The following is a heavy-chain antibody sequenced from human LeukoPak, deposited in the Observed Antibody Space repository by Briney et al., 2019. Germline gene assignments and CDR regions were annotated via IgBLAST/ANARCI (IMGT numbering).Heavy chain of an antibody. CDR2: IYYSGST. CDR1: GGSISSSSYY. V-gene: IGHV4-39*01. D-gene: IGHD5-12*01. CDR3: ARRLADPNSGYEMFNDY. Sequence: SETLSLTCTVSGGSISSSSYYWGWIRQPPGKGLEWIGSIYYSGSTYYNPSLKSRVTISVDTSKNQFSLKLSSVTAADTAVYYCARRLADPNSGYEMFNDYWGQGTLVTVSS. J-gene: IGHJ4*02.